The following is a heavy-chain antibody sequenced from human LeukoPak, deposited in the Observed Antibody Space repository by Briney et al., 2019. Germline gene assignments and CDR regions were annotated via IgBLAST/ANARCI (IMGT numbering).Heavy chain of an antibody. D-gene: IGHD2-2*01. CDR2: ISSSSSYT. J-gene: IGHJ3*02. CDR1: GFTFSDYY. CDR3: AGERSCSSTSCYEIAVAGTGAFDI. V-gene: IGHV3-11*06. Sequence: GGSLRLSCAASGFTFSDYYMSWIRQAPGKGLEWVSYISSSSSYTNYADSVKGRFTISRDNAKNSLYLQMNSLRAEDTAVYYCAGERSCSSTSCYEIAVAGTGAFDIWGQGTMVTVSS.